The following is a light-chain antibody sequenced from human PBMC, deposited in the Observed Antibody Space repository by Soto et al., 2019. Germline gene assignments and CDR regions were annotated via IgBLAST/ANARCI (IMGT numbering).Light chain of an antibody. J-gene: IGKJ1*01. CDR3: QHYNSYSEA. V-gene: IGKV3-15*01. CDR2: GAS. Sequence: EIVMTQSPATLSVSPGERATLYCRASQSVSSKLAWFQHKPGQAPRLLIYGASTRATGIPARFSGSGSGTEFTLTISSLQPDDFATYYCQHYNSYSEAFGQGTKVDI. CDR1: QSVSSK.